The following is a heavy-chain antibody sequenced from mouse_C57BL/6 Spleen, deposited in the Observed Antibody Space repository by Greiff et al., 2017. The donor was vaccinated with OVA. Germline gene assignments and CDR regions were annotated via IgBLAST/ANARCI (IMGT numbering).Heavy chain of an antibody. D-gene: IGHD1-1*01. J-gene: IGHJ2*01. V-gene: IGHV5-17*01. CDR2: ISSGSSTI. Sequence: EVQGVESGGGLVKPGGSLKLSCAASGFTFSDYGMHWVRQAPEKGLEWVAYISSGSSTIYYADTVKGRFTISRDNAKNTLFLQMTSLMSEDTAMYYCARQDYYGSSYFDYWGQGTTLTVSS. CDR1: GFTFSDYG. CDR3: ARQDYYGSSYFDY.